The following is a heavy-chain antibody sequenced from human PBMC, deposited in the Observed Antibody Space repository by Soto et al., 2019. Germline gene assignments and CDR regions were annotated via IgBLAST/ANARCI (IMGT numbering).Heavy chain of an antibody. D-gene: IGHD3-10*01. CDR3: ARDPVLKVASDY. Sequence: EVQLVESGGGLVKPGGSLRLSCAASGFTFSSYSMNWVRQAPGKGLEWVSSISSSSSYIYYADSVKGRFTISRDNAKNSLYLQMNSLRAEDTAVYYCARDPVLKVASDYWGQGTLVTVSS. CDR2: ISSSSSYI. J-gene: IGHJ4*02. CDR1: GFTFSSYS. V-gene: IGHV3-21*01.